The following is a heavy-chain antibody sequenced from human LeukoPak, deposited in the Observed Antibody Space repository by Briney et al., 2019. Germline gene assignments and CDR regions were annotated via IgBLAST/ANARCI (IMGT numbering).Heavy chain of an antibody. CDR2: IKQDGSEK. Sequence: PGGSLRLSCAASGFTFSDYYMSWVRQAPGKGLEWVANIKQDGSEKYYVDSVKGRFTISRDNAKNSLYLQMNSLRAEDTAVYYCAREGSYGLDYWGQGTLVTVSS. CDR3: AREGSYGLDY. J-gene: IGHJ4*02. CDR1: GFTFSDYY. V-gene: IGHV3-7*01. D-gene: IGHD5-18*01.